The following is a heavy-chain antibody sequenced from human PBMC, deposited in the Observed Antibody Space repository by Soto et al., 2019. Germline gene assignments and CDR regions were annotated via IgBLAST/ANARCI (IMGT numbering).Heavy chain of an antibody. CDR3: ARTNVTYVIVVPASKDYMNV. CDR1: GGSISSSSSS. J-gene: IGHJ6*03. Sequence: QLQLQESGPGLVKPSETLSLTCTVSGGSISSSSSSCGWIRQPPGKGLEWLGIISYSGSTYYSPSLKSRVTMSVDASNNSLSPKLSPVTAANSALYYCARTNVTYVIVVPASKDYMNVWGKGTTVTVSS. D-gene: IGHD2-2*01. CDR2: ISYSGST. V-gene: IGHV4-39*01.